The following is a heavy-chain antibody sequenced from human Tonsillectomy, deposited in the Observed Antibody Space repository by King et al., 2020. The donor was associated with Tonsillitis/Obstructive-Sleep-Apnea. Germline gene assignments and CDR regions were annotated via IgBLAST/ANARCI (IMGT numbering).Heavy chain of an antibody. CDR1: GFYVSSNY. CDR2: IHSGGTP. Sequence: EVQLVESGGGLIQPGGFLSLSCAASGFYVSSNYKCWVRQVPGKVLEWVSLIHSGGTPKYVESVKGRFTIPRDNPKNTLYLHMNSLRAEDTAVYYCAREGYSSGWYRNWGQGTLVTVSS. J-gene: IGHJ4*02. D-gene: IGHD6-19*01. V-gene: IGHV3-53*01. CDR3: AREGYSSGWYRN.